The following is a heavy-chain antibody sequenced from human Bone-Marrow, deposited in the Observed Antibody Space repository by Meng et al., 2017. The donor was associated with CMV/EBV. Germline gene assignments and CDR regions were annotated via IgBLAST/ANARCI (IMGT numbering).Heavy chain of an antibody. J-gene: IGHJ4*02. CDR3: ARTIVGPSPFDY. CDR2: INSDGSTT. V-gene: IGHV3-74*01. D-gene: IGHD2-21*01. CDR1: GFTFSSYW. Sequence: SCAASGFTFSSYWMHWVRQAPGKGLVWVSRINSDGSTTTYADSVKGRFTISRDNAKNTLYLQMNSLRAEDTAVYYCARTIVGPSPFDYWGPGTLVTVSS.